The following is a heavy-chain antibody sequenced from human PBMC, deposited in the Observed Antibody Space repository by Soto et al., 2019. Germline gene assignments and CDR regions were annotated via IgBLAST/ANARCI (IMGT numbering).Heavy chain of an antibody. Sequence: PVGSLRLSCAASGFTFSSYSMNWVRQAPGKGLEWVSSISSSSSYIYYADSVKGRFTISRDNAKNSLYLQMNSLRAEDTAVYYCARDFWIQITVPLYGMAVWGQGNTVIVSS. CDR3: ARDFWIQITVPLYGMAV. CDR1: GFTFSSYS. D-gene: IGHD5-18*01. J-gene: IGHJ6*02. CDR2: ISSSSSYI. V-gene: IGHV3-21*01.